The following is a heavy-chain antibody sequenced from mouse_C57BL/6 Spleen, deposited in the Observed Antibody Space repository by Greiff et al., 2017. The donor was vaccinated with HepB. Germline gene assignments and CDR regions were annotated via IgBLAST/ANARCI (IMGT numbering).Heavy chain of an antibody. J-gene: IGHJ3*01. CDR2: IRSKSSNYAT. Sequence: EAGGGLVQPKGSLTLSCAASGFTFNTYAMHWVRQAPGKGLEWVARIRSKSSNYATYYADSVKDRFTISRDDSQSMLYLQMNNLKTEDTAMYYCVRGVASSYVNAWFAYWGQGTLVTVSA. CDR3: VRGVASSYVNAWFAY. D-gene: IGHD6-1*01. CDR1: GFTFNTYA. V-gene: IGHV10-3*01.